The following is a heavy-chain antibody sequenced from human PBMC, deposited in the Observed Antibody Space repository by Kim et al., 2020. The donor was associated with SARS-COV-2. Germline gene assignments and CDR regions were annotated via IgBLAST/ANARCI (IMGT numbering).Heavy chain of an antibody. CDR2: IYSGGST. Sequence: GGSLRLSCAASGFTVSSNYMSWVRQAPGKGLEWVSVIYSGGSTYYADSVKGRFTISRHNSKNTLYLQMNSLRAEDTAVYYCARGGGGTLLGYCSGGSCYDPPYYYYYGMDVWGQGTTVTVSS. V-gene: IGHV3-53*04. D-gene: IGHD2-15*01. J-gene: IGHJ6*02. CDR3: ARGGGGTLLGYCSGGSCYDPPYYYYYGMDV. CDR1: GFTVSSNY.